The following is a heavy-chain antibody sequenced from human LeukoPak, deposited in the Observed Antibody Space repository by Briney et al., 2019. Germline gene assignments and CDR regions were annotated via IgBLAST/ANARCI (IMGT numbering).Heavy chain of an antibody. CDR2: IYHSGST. J-gene: IGHJ4*02. CDR1: GGAISSSNW. CDR3: ARAGRGYYYDSSGYYYE. Sequence: SGTLSLTCAVSGGAISSSNWWSWVRQPPGKGLEWIGEIYHSGSTNYNPSLKSRVTISVDKSKNQFSLKLSSVTAADTAVYYCARAGRGYYYDSSGYYYEWGQGTLVTVSS. D-gene: IGHD3-22*01. V-gene: IGHV4-4*02.